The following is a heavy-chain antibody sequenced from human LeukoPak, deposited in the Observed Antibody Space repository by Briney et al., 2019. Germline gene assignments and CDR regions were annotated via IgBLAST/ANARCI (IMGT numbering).Heavy chain of an antibody. Sequence: SQTLSLTCTVSGGSISDNYWSWIRQPPGKGLEWIGYAYYSGHTNYNSSLKSRVTMSLDTSKSQFSLRLSSVTAADTAVYFCARHPFATPFDYWGPGTLVTVSS. J-gene: IGHJ4*02. CDR2: AYYSGHT. D-gene: IGHD2-15*01. CDR3: ARHPFATPFDY. V-gene: IGHV4-59*08. CDR1: GGSISDNY.